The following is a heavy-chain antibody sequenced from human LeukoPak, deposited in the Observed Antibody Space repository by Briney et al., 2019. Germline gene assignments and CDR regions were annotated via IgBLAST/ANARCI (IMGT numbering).Heavy chain of an antibody. CDR3: ARGGYSSSWYRVYGMDA. J-gene: IGHJ6*02. V-gene: IGHV7-4-1*02. CDR2: INTNTGNP. CDR1: GYTFTSYA. D-gene: IGHD6-13*01. Sequence: GASVKVSCKASGYTFTSYAMNWVRQAPGQGLEWMGWINTNTGNPTYAQGFTGRFVFSLDTSVSTAYLQISSLKAEDTAVYYCARGGYSSSWYRVYGMDAWAKGPRSPSP.